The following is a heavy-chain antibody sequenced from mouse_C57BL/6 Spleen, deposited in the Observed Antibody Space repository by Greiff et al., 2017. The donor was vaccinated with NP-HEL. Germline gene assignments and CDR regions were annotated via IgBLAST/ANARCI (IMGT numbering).Heavy chain of an antibody. CDR2: ISRGGDYI. Sequence: EVKLMESGEGLVKPGGSLKLSCAASGFTFSSYAMSWVRQTPEQRLEWVAYISRGGDYIYYADTVKGRFTISRDNARNTLYLQMSSLKSEDTARYYCTREGGTWFAYWGQGTLVTVSA. CDR3: TREGGTWFAY. V-gene: IGHV5-9-1*02. CDR1: GFTFSSYA. J-gene: IGHJ3*01.